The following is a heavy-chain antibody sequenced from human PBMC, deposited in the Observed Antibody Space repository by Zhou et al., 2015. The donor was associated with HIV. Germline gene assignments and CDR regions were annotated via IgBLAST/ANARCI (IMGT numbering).Heavy chain of an antibody. Sequence: QMQLVQSGPEVKKPGTSVKVSCKTSGFTFTTSAVQWVRQARGQRLEWIGWIVVGSDNTNYAQIFQERVTITRDMSTSTAYMELSSLRSEDTAVYYCAATLSGAAAGRGYYYYYAMDVVGPRGPRSPSP. CDR1: GFTFTTSA. V-gene: IGHV1-58*01. J-gene: IGHJ6*02. D-gene: IGHD6-13*01. CDR3: AATLSGAAAGRGYYYYYAMDV. CDR2: IVVGSDNT.